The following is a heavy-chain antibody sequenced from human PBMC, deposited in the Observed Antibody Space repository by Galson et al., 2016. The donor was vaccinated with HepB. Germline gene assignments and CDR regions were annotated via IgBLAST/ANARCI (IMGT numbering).Heavy chain of an antibody. V-gene: IGHV3-7*01. Sequence: LRLSCAASGFVFSNFGLGWVRPAPGQGLEWVAIIKSDGSQKYYVDSVKGRFTISRDNAKNSLYLQMNSLRAEDTAVYYCARESGWSFDYWGQGTLVTVSS. J-gene: IGHJ4*02. D-gene: IGHD6-19*01. CDR2: IKSDGSQK. CDR3: ARESGWSFDY. CDR1: GFVFSNFG.